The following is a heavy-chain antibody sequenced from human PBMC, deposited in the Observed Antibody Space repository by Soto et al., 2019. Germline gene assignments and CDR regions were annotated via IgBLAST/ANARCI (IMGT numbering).Heavy chain of an antibody. J-gene: IGHJ5*02. CDR2: ISWNSGTI. CDR1: GFTFDDFA. D-gene: IGHD3-16*01. CDR3: AKDRFGVPEAGWFDP. V-gene: IGHV3-9*01. Sequence: GGSLRLSCAASGFTFDDFAMHWVRQAPGKGLEWVSGISWNSGTINYADSVKGRFTISRDNAKNSLFLQMNSLRVEDTALYYCAKDRFGVPEAGWFDPWGQGTLVTVSS.